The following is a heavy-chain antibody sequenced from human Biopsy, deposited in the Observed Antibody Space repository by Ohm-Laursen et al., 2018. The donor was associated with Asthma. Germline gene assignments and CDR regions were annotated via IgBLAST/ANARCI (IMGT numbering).Heavy chain of an antibody. D-gene: IGHD3-10*01. V-gene: IGHV1-18*01. CDR1: GYTSNSAG. CDR3: ARAVDYSHYYGIDV. Sequence: ASVKVSCKTSGYTSNSAGITWVRQAPGQGLEWMGWISVYNGNTKVAQKLQDRVTMITDTSTSTAYMELRSLRSDDTAVYFCARAVDYSHYYGIDVWGQGTTVTVS. CDR2: ISVYNGNT. J-gene: IGHJ6*02.